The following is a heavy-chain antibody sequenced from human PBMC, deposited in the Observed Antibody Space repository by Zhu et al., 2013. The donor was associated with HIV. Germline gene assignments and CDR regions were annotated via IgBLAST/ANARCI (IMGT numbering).Heavy chain of an antibody. CDR1: GYTFTSYA. J-gene: IGHJ4*02. CDR2: INAGNGNT. CDR3: ARSKWLGEIDY. Sequence: QVQLVQSGAEVKKPGASVKVSCKAFGYTFTSYAMHWVRQAPGQRLEWMGWINAGNGNTKYSQKFQGRVTITRDTSASTAYMELSSLRSEDTAVYYCARSKWLGEIDYWGQGTLVTVSS. D-gene: IGHD6-19*01. V-gene: IGHV1-3*01.